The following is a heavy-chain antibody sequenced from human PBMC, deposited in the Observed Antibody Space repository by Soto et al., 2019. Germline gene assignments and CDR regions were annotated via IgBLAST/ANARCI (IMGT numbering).Heavy chain of an antibody. J-gene: IGHJ5*02. CDR2: IYYSGST. CDR3: ARDTSDGISAYFP. V-gene: IGHV4-30-4*01. Sequence: PSETLSLTCTVSGGSISRGDYYWSWIRQPPWTGLEWIGYIYYSGSTYYNPSLKSRLTISLDTSKNQFSLKLTSVTAADTAVYYCARDTSDGISAYFPWGQGTLVTVS. D-gene: IGHD3-22*01. CDR1: GGSISRGDYY.